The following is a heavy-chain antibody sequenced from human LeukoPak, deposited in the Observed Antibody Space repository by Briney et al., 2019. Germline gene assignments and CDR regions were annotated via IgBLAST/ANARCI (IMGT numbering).Heavy chain of an antibody. CDR1: GFTFSSYE. J-gene: IGHJ4*02. Sequence: GGSLRLSCAASGFTFSSYEMNWVRQAPGKGLEWVSSISSSSSYIYYGDSVRGRFTISRDNAKNSLYLQMNSLRAEDTAVYYCARGLEYYDFWSGYYVLDYWGQGTLVTVSS. CDR2: ISSSSSYI. V-gene: IGHV3-21*01. CDR3: ARGLEYYDFWSGYYVLDY. D-gene: IGHD3-3*01.